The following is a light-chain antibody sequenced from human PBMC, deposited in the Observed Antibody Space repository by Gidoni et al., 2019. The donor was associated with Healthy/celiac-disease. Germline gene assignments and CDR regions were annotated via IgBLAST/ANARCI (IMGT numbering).Light chain of an antibody. Sequence: QSVLTQPHSVSGAPGQRVTISCTGSSSNIGAGYAVHWYQQLPGTAPKLLIYGNSHRPSGVPDRFSGSKSGTSASLAITGLQAEDAADYYCQSYDSSLSGWVFGGGTTLTVL. V-gene: IGLV1-40*01. CDR3: QSYDSSLSGWV. CDR1: SSNIGAGYA. J-gene: IGLJ3*02. CDR2: GNS.